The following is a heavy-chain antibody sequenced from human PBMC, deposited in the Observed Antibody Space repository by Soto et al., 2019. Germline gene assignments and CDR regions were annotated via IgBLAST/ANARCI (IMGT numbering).Heavy chain of an antibody. CDR1: GFTFSSYS. J-gene: IGHJ4*02. CDR2: ISSSSSTI. V-gene: IGHV3-48*01. Sequence: GGSLRLSCAASGFTFSSYSMNWVRQAPGKGLEWVSYISSSSSTIYYADSVKGRFTISRDNAKNSLYLQMNSLRAEDTAVYYCARGLPYYYGSGSYRGKDYFDYWGQGTLVTVSS. D-gene: IGHD3-10*01. CDR3: ARGLPYYYGSGSYRGKDYFDY.